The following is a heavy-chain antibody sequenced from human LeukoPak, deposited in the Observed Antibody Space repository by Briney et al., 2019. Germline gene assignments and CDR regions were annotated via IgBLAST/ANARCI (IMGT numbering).Heavy chain of an antibody. J-gene: IGHJ4*02. V-gene: IGHV4-59*08. CDR2: ISDTVST. Sequence: SETLSLTCKVSGASISSYHWSWIRQPPGMGLEWLGFISDTVSTNYNPSLKSRVSISVGTSKNQFSLKLSSVTAADTAVYYCARHTAAAAGTPFDYWGQGTLVTVSS. D-gene: IGHD6-13*01. CDR1: GASISSYH. CDR3: ARHTAAAAGTPFDY.